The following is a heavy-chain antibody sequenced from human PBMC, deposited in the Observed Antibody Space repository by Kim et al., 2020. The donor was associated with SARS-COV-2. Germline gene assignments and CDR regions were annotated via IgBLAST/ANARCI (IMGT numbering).Heavy chain of an antibody. V-gene: IGHV3-23*01. D-gene: IGHD2-2*01. Sequence: DAVTGRLTIYRDNSKNTLYLQMDSLRAEDTALYYCAKDRNGSSASSFGMDVWGQGTTVTVSS. CDR3: AKDRNGSSASSFGMDV. J-gene: IGHJ6*02.